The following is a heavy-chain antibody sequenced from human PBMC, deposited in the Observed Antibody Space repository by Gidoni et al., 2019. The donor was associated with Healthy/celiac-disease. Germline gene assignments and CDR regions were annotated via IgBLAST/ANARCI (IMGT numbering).Heavy chain of an antibody. D-gene: IGHD1-1*01. Sequence: QLQLQESGPGLVKPSETLSLTCTVSGGSISSSSYYWGWIRQPPGKGLEWIGSIYYSGSTYYNPSLKSRVTISVDTSKNQFSLKLSSVTAADTAVYYCARDRLDPWDWFDPWGQGTLVTVSS. CDR3: ARDRLDPWDWFDP. V-gene: IGHV4-39*07. J-gene: IGHJ5*02. CDR2: IYYSGST. CDR1: GGSISSSSYY.